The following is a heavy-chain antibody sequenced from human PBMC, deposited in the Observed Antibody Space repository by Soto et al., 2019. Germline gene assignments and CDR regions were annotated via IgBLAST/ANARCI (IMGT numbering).Heavy chain of an antibody. D-gene: IGHD2-21*01. J-gene: IGHJ5*02. CDR3: SGGGRPGQIDWFDP. Sequence: QVQLQESGPRLVKPSGTLSLTCAVYGGSLSSCNWWSWVRQPPGKGLEWIGEIYRYGSTSYNPSLKSRVTIAVDKSKNQITLKTTSLTAADTAVYFCSGGGRPGQIDWFDPWGQGILVTVSS. CDR2: IYRYGST. CDR1: GGSLSSCNW. V-gene: IGHV4-4*02.